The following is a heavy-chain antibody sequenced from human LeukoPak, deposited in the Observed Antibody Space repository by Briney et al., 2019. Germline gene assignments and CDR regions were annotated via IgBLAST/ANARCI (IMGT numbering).Heavy chain of an antibody. CDR3: TRGYPGHMDV. V-gene: IGHV3-74*01. D-gene: IGHD5-18*01. CDR2: INSGGSTT. J-gene: IGHJ6*02. Sequence: GGSLRLSCAASGVTFRSDWMHWVRRAPGKGPVWVSRINSGGSTTTYAGSVKGRFTISRDNAKNTIYLQMNSLRAEDTAVYYCTRGYPGHMDVWGQGTTVIVSS. CDR1: GVTFRSDW.